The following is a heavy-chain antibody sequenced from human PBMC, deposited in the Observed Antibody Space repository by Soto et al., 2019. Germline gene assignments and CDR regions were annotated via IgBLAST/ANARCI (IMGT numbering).Heavy chain of an antibody. Sequence: QVQLVQSGAEVKKPGSSVKVSCKASGGTFSSYAISWVRQAPGQGLEWMGGIIPIFGTANYAQKFQGRVTITADESTSTAYMEVRSLRCEDTAVYYCTRGVVDYCSYGMDVWGQETTVTVSS. D-gene: IGHD2-15*01. V-gene: IGHV1-69*12. CDR2: IIPIFGTA. J-gene: IGHJ6*02. CDR1: GGTFSSYA. CDR3: TRGVVDYCSYGMDV.